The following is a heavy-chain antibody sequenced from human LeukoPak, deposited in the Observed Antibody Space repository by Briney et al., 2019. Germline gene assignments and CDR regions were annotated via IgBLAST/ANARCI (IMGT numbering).Heavy chain of an antibody. J-gene: IGHJ6*03. CDR1: DDSITMYY. CDR2: VDHTGST. V-gene: IGHV4-59*01. Sequence: PSETLSLTCTVSDDSITMYYWTWIRQPPGKGLEWIGYVDHTGSTKFNPSLNGRVSISRDKSNNFFSLRLRSVTAADTAVSFCARGRVSSSTWYSTYYYFFYMDFWGKGTTVTVSS. CDR3: ARGRVSSSTWYSTYYYFFYMDF. D-gene: IGHD4-11*01.